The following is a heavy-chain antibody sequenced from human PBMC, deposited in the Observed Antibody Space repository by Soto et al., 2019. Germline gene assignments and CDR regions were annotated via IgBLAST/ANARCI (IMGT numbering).Heavy chain of an antibody. D-gene: IGHD3-22*01. Sequence: PGESLKISCKGSGYSFTSYWISWVRQMPGKGLEWMGRIDPSDSYTNYSPSFQGHVTISADKSISTAYLQWSSLKASDTAMYYCARLPWDYYDSSGHRGAFDIWGQGTMVTVSS. J-gene: IGHJ3*02. CDR3: ARLPWDYYDSSGHRGAFDI. CDR2: IDPSDSYT. CDR1: GYSFTSYW. V-gene: IGHV5-10-1*01.